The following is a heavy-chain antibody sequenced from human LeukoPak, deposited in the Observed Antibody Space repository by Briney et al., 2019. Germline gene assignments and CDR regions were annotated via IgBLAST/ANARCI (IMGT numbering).Heavy chain of an antibody. J-gene: IGHJ4*02. CDR2: LDKGGNVM. CDR3: ADNLSR. Sequence: PGGSLRLSCAASGFTFSSYAMSWVRQAPGKGLEWISHLDKGGNVMYYAASVKGRFTISRDSAKNSLYLQMNSLRAEDTAVYYCADNLSRWGQGTLVTVSS. V-gene: IGHV3-48*04. CDR1: GFTFSSYA. D-gene: IGHD1-1*01.